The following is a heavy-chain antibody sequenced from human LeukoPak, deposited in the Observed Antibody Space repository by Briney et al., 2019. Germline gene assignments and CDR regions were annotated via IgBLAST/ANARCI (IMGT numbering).Heavy chain of an antibody. Sequence: GGSLRLSCAASGFTFSSYSMKWVRQAPGKGLDWLSYISSGSSTIYYADSVKGRFTISRDNTKKTLYLEMNSLRAEDTAVYYCARNSLSIAAPHWFDPWGQGTLVTVSS. D-gene: IGHD6-6*01. V-gene: IGHV3-48*04. J-gene: IGHJ5*02. CDR1: GFTFSSYS. CDR2: ISSGSSTI. CDR3: ARNSLSIAAPHWFDP.